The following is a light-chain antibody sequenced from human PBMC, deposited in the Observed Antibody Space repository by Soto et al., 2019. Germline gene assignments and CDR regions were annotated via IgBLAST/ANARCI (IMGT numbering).Light chain of an antibody. CDR3: ASWDDSLFGWV. CDR1: SSNIATNY. V-gene: IGLV1-47*02. J-gene: IGLJ3*02. CDR2: SNT. Sequence: QSVLTQPPSVSGTPGQRVSISCSGGSSNIATNYVCWYQVLPETAPNLVIFSNTIRPPRVPDRFSGSKSGASASLVISCLRSDDEADYFCASWDDSLFGWVFGGGTKVTVL.